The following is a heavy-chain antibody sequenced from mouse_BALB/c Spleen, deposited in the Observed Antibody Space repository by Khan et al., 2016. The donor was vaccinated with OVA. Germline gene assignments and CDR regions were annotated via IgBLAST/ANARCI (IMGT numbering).Heavy chain of an antibody. Sequence: EVQLQESGPDLVKPSQSLSLTCTVTGYSITSGYSWHLLRPFPENQLEWMGYIHYSGSTYYTPSLKSRISITRDTSKNQFFLQLNSVTTEDTATYYFARRDDYDGEFAYWGQGTLVTVAA. V-gene: IGHV3-1*02. CDR2: IHYSGST. CDR3: ARRDDYDGEFAY. D-gene: IGHD2-4*01. J-gene: IGHJ3*01. CDR1: GYSITSGYS.